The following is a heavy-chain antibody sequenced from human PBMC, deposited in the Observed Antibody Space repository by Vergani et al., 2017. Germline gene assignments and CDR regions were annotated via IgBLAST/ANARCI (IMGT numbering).Heavy chain of an antibody. J-gene: IGHJ3*02. CDR2: IRSKAYGGTT. CDR3: ARKTGLWLSAFDI. D-gene: IGHD3-10*01. Sequence: EVQLVESGGGLVQPGRSLRLSCTASGFTFGDYAMSWVRQAPGKGLEWVGFIRSKAYGGTTEYAASVKGRFTISRDDSKSIAYLQMNSLKTEDTAVYYCARKTGLWLSAFDIWGQGTMVTVSS. CDR1: GFTFGDYA. V-gene: IGHV3-49*04.